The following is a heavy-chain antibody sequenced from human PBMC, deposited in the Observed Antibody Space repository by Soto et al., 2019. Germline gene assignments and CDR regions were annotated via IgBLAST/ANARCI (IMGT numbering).Heavy chain of an antibody. D-gene: IGHD6-19*01. CDR2: INAGNGNT. V-gene: IGHV1-3*01. CDR3: AKVFSSGWYFDY. Sequence: GASVKVSCKASGYTFTSYAMYWVRQAPGQRLEWMGWINAGNGNTKYSQKFQGRVTITRDTSASTAYMELSSLRSEDTAVYYCAKVFSSGWYFDYWGQGTLVTVSS. J-gene: IGHJ4*02. CDR1: GYTFTSYA.